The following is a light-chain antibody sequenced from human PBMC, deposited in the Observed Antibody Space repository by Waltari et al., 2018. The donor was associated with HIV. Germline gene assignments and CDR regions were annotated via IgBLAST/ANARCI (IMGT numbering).Light chain of an antibody. CDR3: AQETFWGWT. Sequence: VVLTQFPVSLSVSVGQSASISCRSSERLVSAHGNTYFSWVQQRPGQSPRRLIYKVSNRDSGVPVKVSGSGAVRDFTLQINRVEAEDVATYYCAQETFWGWTFGPGTKVEI. V-gene: IGKV2-30*01. CDR2: KVS. CDR1: ERLVSAHGNTY. J-gene: IGKJ1*01.